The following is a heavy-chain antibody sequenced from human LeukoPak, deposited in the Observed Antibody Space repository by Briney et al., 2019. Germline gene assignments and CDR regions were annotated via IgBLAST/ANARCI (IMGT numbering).Heavy chain of an antibody. J-gene: IGHJ4*02. Sequence: GGSLRLSCAASGFTFTAYSMTWVRQAPGRGLEWVARIKVDGTDIHYVDSVKGRFTISRDNAKNSLYLQMNSLRAEDTTVYYCARSLPDSSGYYYDYWGQGTLVTVSS. CDR3: ARSLPDSSGYYYDY. D-gene: IGHD3-22*01. CDR2: IKVDGTDI. V-gene: IGHV3-7*04. CDR1: GFTFTAYS.